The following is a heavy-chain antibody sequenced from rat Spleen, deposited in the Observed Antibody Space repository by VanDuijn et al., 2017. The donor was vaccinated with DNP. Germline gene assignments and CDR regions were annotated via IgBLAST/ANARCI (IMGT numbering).Heavy chain of an antibody. J-gene: IGHJ2*01. CDR3: ANVGPYGGPDY. CDR2: IWTGGST. CDR1: GFSLTNHH. Sequence: QVQLKESGPGLVQPSQTLSLACTVSGFSLTNHHVHWIRQPTGKGLEWMGIIWTGGSTDYNSVLKSRLSISRDTSKSQVFLKMDSLQSEDIATYYCANVGPYGGPDYWGQGVMVTVSS. D-gene: IGHD1-11*01. V-gene: IGHV2-30*01.